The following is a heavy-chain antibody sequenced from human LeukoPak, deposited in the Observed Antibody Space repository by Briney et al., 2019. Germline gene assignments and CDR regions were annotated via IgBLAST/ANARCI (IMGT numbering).Heavy chain of an antibody. Sequence: GGSLRLSCEASGFTFRSHAMTWVRQAPGKGLEWVSSITGRGGTTYYADSVRGRFTISRDNSKNTVYLQMNSLRAEDTAVYYCAARNGGPYYFDYWGRGTLVTVSS. D-gene: IGHD7-27*01. V-gene: IGHV3-23*01. J-gene: IGHJ4*02. CDR1: GFTFRSHA. CDR2: ITGRGGTT. CDR3: AARNGGPYYFDY.